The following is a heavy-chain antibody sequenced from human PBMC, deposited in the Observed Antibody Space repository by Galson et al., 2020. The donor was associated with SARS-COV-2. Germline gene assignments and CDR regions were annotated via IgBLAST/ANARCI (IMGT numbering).Heavy chain of an antibody. V-gene: IGHV4-39*07. J-gene: IGHJ4*02. Sequence: ASETLSLTCNVSGGSISTNNCFWGALRQPPGTGLECIGSIYYSGTTYYNTSIKSRHTISMDTSKNQFSMNLSAVTAADSAVYYCSRDQRDGSSWSIVDPFDHWGQGTLVTVSS. CDR3: SRDQRDGSSWSIVDPFDH. CDR1: GGSISTNNCF. D-gene: IGHD6-13*01. CDR2: IYYSGTT.